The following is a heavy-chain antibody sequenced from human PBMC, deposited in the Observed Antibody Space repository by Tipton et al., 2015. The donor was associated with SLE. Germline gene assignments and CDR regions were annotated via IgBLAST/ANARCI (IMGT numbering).Heavy chain of an antibody. D-gene: IGHD6-6*01. CDR2: IYYSGST. CDR1: GGSISSHY. J-gene: IGHJ6*02. CDR3: ARGPLARPYYYYGMDV. V-gene: IGHV4-59*11. Sequence: TLSLTCTVSGGSISSHYWSWIRQPPGKGLEWIGYIYYSGSTNYNPSLKSRVTISVDTSKNQFSLKLSSVTAADTAVYYCARGPLARPYYYYGMDVWGQGTTVTVSS.